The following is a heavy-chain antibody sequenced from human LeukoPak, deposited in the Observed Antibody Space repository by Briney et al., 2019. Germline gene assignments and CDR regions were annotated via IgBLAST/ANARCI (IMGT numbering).Heavy chain of an antibody. CDR3: AKDYEGVRGVRIDY. CDR1: GFTFSRYA. CDR2: ISGSGGST. D-gene: IGHD3-10*01. J-gene: IGHJ4*02. V-gene: IGHV3-23*01. Sequence: GGSLRLSCAASGFTFSRYAMSWVRQAPGEGLEWVSAISGSGGSTYYADSVKGRFTISRDNSKNTLYLQMNSLRAEDTAVYYCAKDYEGVRGVRIDYWGQGTLVTVSS.